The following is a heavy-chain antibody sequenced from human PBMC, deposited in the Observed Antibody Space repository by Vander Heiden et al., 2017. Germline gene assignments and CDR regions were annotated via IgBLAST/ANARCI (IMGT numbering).Heavy chain of an antibody. CDR1: A. V-gene: IGHV3-30*01. D-gene: IGHD5-12*01. Sequence: AMYWVRQAPGKGLEWVAVISYDGSNKYYADSVKGRFTISRDNSKNTLYLQMNSLRAEDTAVYYCARGWLRFYYYYGMDVWGQGTTVTVSS. CDR3: ARGWLRFYYYYGMDV. J-gene: IGHJ6*02. CDR2: ISYDGSNK.